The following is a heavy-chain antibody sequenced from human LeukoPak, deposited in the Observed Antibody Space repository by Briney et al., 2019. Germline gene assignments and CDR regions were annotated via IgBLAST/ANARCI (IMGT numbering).Heavy chain of an antibody. J-gene: IGHJ4*02. CDR1: AFTFSSYF. Sequence: GTSLRLSCAASAFTFSSYFMHWVRQAPGKGLEWVAVVSYDGRNKYYTDSVKGRFTISRDTSKNTLSLQMNSLRAEDTAVYYCAGAHSSSWYDLAYWGQGTLVTVSS. D-gene: IGHD6-13*01. CDR3: AGAHSSSWYDLAY. V-gene: IGHV3-30-3*01. CDR2: VSYDGRNK.